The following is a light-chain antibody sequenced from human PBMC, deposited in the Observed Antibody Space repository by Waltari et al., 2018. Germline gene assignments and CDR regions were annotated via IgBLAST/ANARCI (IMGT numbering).Light chain of an antibody. V-gene: IGLV1-44*01. Sequence: QSVLTQPPSASGTPGQRVTISCSGSSSNIGINTVNWYQQLPGTAPKLLIYSNHQRPSGVPDRFSGSKSGTSASLAISGLQSEDEADYYCAAWDDSLNGVVFGGGTKLTVL. J-gene: IGLJ2*01. CDR3: AAWDDSLNGVV. CDR2: SNH. CDR1: SSNIGINT.